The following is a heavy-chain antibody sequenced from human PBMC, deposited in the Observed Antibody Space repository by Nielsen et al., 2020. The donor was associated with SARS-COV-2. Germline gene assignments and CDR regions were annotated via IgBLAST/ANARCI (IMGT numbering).Heavy chain of an antibody. CDR2: IIPMYGST. CDR1: GGTFSTYA. J-gene: IGHJ3*02. CDR3: AREGSELLTYGFQI. Sequence: SVKVSCKASGGTFSTYAIAWVRQVPGQGLEWMGGIIPMYGSTNYAQRFQGRVTTTADESTTTAYLELSSLRSDDTALYYCAREGSELLTYGFQIWGQGTMVTVSS. D-gene: IGHD1-7*01. V-gene: IGHV1-69*13.